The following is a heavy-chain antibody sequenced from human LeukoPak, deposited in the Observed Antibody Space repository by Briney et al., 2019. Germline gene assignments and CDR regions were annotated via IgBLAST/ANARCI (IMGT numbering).Heavy chain of an antibody. V-gene: IGHV3-33*06. Sequence: PGRSLRLSCAASGFTFSSYAMHWVRQAPGKGLQWVAVIWYDGSSKYYADSVKGRFTISRDNSKNTLYLQMNSLRAEGTAVYYCAKDRDIAAAGYYFDYWGQGTLVTVSS. D-gene: IGHD6-13*01. J-gene: IGHJ4*02. CDR2: IWYDGSSK. CDR3: AKDRDIAAAGYYFDY. CDR1: GFTFSSYA.